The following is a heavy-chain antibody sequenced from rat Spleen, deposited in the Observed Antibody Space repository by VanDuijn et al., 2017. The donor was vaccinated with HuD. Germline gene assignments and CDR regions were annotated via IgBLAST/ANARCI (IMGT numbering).Heavy chain of an antibody. Sequence: EVQLVESGGGLVQPGRSMKLSCAASGFTFSNYYMAWVRQAPTKGLEWVASISTGGGGTHYRDSVKGRFTISRDNAKSTLYLQMNSLRSEDTATYYCTRARRVIGYVMDAWGQGASVTVSS. V-gene: IGHV5-25*01. CDR1: GFTFSNYY. D-gene: IGHD1-11*01. J-gene: IGHJ4*01. CDR3: TRARRVIGYVMDA. CDR2: ISTGGGGT.